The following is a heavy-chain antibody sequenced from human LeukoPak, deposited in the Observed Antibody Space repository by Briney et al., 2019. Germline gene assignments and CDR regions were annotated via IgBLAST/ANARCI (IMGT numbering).Heavy chain of an antibody. CDR3: AKGIAVSLNWFDP. Sequence: QPGGSLRLSCAASGFTFGGYAMSWVRQAPGKGLEWVSAISGSGGSTYYADSVKGRFTISRDNSKNTLYLQMNSLRAEDTAVYYCAKGIAVSLNWFDPWGQGTLVTVSS. CDR1: GFTFGGYA. D-gene: IGHD6-19*01. J-gene: IGHJ5*02. CDR2: ISGSGGST. V-gene: IGHV3-23*01.